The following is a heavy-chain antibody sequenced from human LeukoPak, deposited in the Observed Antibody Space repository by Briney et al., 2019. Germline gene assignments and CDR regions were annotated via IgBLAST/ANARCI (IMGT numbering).Heavy chain of an antibody. CDR1: GYTFTGYY. CDR3: ARAVYYDSSGYYSAFDI. CDR2: INTNSGGT. J-gene: IGHJ3*02. Sequence: ASVKVSCKASGYTFTGYYMHWVRQAPGQGLEWVGWINTNSGGTNYAQKFQGRVTTTRDTSISTAYMELSRLRPDDTAVYYWARAVYYDSSGYYSAFDIWGQGTMVTVSS. D-gene: IGHD3-22*01. V-gene: IGHV1-2*02.